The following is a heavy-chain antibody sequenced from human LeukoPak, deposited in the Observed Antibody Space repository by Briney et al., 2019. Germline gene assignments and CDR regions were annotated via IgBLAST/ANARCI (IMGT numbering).Heavy chain of an antibody. Sequence: PGGCLRLSCAASGFTFSSYSMNWVRQAPGKGLEWGSSISSSSSYIYYADSVKGRFTISRDNAKNSLYLQMNSLRAEDTAVYYCAREPGDSSGWSEWGQGTLVTVSS. V-gene: IGHV3-21*01. CDR3: AREPGDSSGWSE. CDR2: ISSSSSYI. D-gene: IGHD6-19*01. J-gene: IGHJ4*02. CDR1: GFTFSSYS.